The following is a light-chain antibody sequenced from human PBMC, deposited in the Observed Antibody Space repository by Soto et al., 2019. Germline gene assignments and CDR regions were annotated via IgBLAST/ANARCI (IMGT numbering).Light chain of an antibody. Sequence: QSVLTQPPSTSVSPGQSVTIYCTGTSSDVGGYNYVSWYQQHPGKAPKLMIYEVSKRPSGVPDRFSGSKSGNTASLTVSGLQAEDEADYYCSSYAGSNNFEVFGTGTKVTVL. J-gene: IGLJ1*01. CDR1: SSDVGGYNY. V-gene: IGLV2-8*01. CDR2: EVS. CDR3: SSYAGSNNFEV.